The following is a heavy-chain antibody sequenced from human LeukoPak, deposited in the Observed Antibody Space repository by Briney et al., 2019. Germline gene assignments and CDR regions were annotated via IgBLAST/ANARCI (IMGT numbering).Heavy chain of an antibody. CDR3: AKDIGYHYDSSGYYSWYFDY. V-gene: IGHV3-30*02. D-gene: IGHD3-22*01. CDR2: IRYDGSNK. J-gene: IGHJ4*02. CDR1: GFTFSSYG. Sequence: GGSLRLSCAASGFTFSSYGMHWVRQAPGKGLEWVAFIRYDGSNKYYADSVKGRFTISRDNSKNTLYLQMNSLRAEDTAVYYCAKDIGYHYDSSGYYSWYFDYWGQGTLVTVSS.